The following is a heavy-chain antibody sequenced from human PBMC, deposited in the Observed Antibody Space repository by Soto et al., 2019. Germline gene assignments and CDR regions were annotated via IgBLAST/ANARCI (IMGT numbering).Heavy chain of an antibody. J-gene: IGHJ4*02. CDR1: GFTFSTYA. CDR2: ISANGQGI. Sequence: PGGSLRLSCAASGFTFSTYALRWVRQAPGKGLEWVSAISANGQGIYYADSVRGRFTISRDNSKNKIFLHMDSLRAEDTAVYYCAKDRNYPRDQFHYWGQGTLVTVSS. D-gene: IGHD1-7*01. CDR3: AKDRNYPRDQFHY. V-gene: IGHV3-23*01.